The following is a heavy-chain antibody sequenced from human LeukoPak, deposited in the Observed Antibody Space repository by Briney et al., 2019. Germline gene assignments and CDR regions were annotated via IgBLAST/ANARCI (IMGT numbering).Heavy chain of an antibody. D-gene: IGHD5-18*01. V-gene: IGHV4-59*01. Sequence: PSETLSLTCTVSGGSISSYYWSWIRQPPGKGPEWIGYICYSGSTNYNPSLKSRVTISVDTSKNQFSLKLSSVTAADTAVYYCARDGGYSYGPSYYYYYGMDVWGQGTTVTVSS. CDR1: GGSISSYY. CDR2: ICYSGST. CDR3: ARDGGYSYGPSYYYYYGMDV. J-gene: IGHJ6*02.